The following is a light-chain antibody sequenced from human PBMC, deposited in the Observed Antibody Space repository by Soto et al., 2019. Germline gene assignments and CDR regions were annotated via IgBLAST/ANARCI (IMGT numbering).Light chain of an antibody. J-gene: IGKJ1*01. V-gene: IGKV3-20*01. CDR1: QSVTNNY. Sequence: EIVLTQSPGTLSLSPGERATLSCRASQSVTNNYLAWYQQKPGQAPRLLIYNTSSRNTGIPDRFSGGGSGADFTLTISRLEPEDFAVYYCQQYGSDPWTCGQGTKVEVK. CDR3: QQYGSDPWT. CDR2: NTS.